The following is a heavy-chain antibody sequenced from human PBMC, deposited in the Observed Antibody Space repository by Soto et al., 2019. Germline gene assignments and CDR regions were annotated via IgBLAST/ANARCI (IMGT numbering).Heavy chain of an antibody. J-gene: IGHJ6*02. Sequence: ASVKVSCKASGYTFTSYGISWVRQAPGQGLEWMGWISAYNGNTNYAQKLQGRVTMTTDTSTSTAYMELRSLRSDDTAVYYCARVAITLVRGVSFYYCYGMDVWG. D-gene: IGHD3-10*01. CDR2: ISAYNGNT. CDR1: GYTFTSYG. CDR3: ARVAITLVRGVSFYYCYGMDV. V-gene: IGHV1-18*01.